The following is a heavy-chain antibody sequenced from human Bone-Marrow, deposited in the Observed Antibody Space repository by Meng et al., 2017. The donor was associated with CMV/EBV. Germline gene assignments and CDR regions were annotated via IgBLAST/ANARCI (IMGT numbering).Heavy chain of an antibody. V-gene: IGHV3-30*03. J-gene: IGHJ4*01. D-gene: IGHD6-13*01. Sequence: GGSLRLSCAASGFTFSSYSMNWVRQAPGKGLEWVAVISYDGSNKYYADSVKGRFTISRDNSKNTLYLQMNSLRAEDTAVYYCARDGAIAAAGTGDDWGHGTLVTVSS. CDR3: ARDGAIAAAGTGDD. CDR1: GFTFSSYS. CDR2: ISYDGSNK.